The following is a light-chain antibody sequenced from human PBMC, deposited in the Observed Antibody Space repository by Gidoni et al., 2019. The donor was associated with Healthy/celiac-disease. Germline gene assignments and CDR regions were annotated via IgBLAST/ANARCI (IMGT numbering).Light chain of an antibody. Sequence: DIQMTQSPASLSASVGDRVTITCQASQDISNYLNWYQPKPGQAPKLLIYDASNLETGVQSSFSGSGSGTAFTFTIRSLQPEDIATYYCQQYDPHLTFGGGTKVEIK. J-gene: IGKJ4*02. CDR2: DAS. V-gene: IGKV1-33*01. CDR1: QDISNY. CDR3: QQYDPHLT.